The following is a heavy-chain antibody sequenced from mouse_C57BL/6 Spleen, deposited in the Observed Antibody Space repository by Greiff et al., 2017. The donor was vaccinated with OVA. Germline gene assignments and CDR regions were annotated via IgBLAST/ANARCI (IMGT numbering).Heavy chain of an antibody. V-gene: IGHV3-6*01. CDR3: AREGGSSDY. D-gene: IGHD1-1*01. CDR2: ISYDGSN. CDR1: GYSITSGYY. J-gene: IGHJ2*01. Sequence: VQLQQSGPGLVKPSQSLSLTCSVTGYSITSGYYWNWIRQFPGNKLEWMGYISYDGSNNYNPSLKNRISITRDTSKNQFFLKLNSVTTEDTATYYCAREGGSSDYWGQGTTLTVSS.